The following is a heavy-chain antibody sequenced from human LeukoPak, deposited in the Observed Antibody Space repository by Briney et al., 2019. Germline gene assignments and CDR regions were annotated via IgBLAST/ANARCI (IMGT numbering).Heavy chain of an antibody. CDR2: IYYTGST. CDR3: AREVVYDSSGYYRRVDY. Sequence: SETLSLTCTVSGGSISIYYVSWIRQPPGKGLEWLGYIYYTGSTNYNPSLKSRVIISVDTSKNQFSLNLSSVTAADTAVYYCAREVVYDSSGYYRRVDYWGQGILVTVSS. J-gene: IGHJ4*02. V-gene: IGHV4-59*01. D-gene: IGHD3-22*01. CDR1: GGSISIYY.